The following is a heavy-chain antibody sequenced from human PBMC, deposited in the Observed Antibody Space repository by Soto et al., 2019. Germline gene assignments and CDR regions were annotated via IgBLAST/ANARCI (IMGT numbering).Heavy chain of an antibody. CDR1: GFTFSSYA. V-gene: IGHV3-23*01. CDR2: ISGSGGNA. D-gene: IGHD1-26*01. CDR3: AKDGASGSYPPYYYFGMDV. Sequence: EVQLLESGGGLVQPGGSLRLSFAASGFTFSSYAMSWVRQAPGKGLEWVSTISGSGGNAYYADSVKGRFSISRDNYKTTLRLQMNSLRADDTAVYYCAKDGASGSYPPYYYFGMDVWGQGNTVTVSS. J-gene: IGHJ6*02.